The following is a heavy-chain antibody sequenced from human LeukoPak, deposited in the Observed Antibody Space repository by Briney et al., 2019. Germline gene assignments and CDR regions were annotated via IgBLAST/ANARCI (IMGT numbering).Heavy chain of an antibody. CDR3: ARDSSGWFSYYMDV. J-gene: IGHJ6*03. CDR1: GGSISRYY. CDR2: IYYSGST. V-gene: IGHV4-59*01. D-gene: IGHD6-19*01. Sequence: SETLTLTCTVSGGSISRYYWSWIRQPPGRGLEWIGYIYYSGSTNYNPSLKSRVTISVDTSKNQFSLKLSSVTAADTAVYYCARDSSGWFSYYMDVWGKGITVTVSS.